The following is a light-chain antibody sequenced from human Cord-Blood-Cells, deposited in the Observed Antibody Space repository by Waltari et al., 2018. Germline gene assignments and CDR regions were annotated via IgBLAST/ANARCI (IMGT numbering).Light chain of an antibody. Sequence: SYELTQPPSVSVSPGPTASITCSGAKLGETYACWYQQKPGQSPVLVIYQDSKRPSGIPERFSGSNSGNTATLTISGTQAMDEADYYCQAWDSSTAVFGGGTKLTVL. CDR2: QDS. CDR1: KLGETY. J-gene: IGLJ2*01. V-gene: IGLV3-1*01. CDR3: QAWDSSTAV.